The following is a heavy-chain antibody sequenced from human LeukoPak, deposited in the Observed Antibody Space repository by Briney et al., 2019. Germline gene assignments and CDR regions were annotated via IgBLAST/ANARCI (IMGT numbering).Heavy chain of an antibody. Sequence: SETLSLTCAVYGGSFSGYYWSWIRQPPGKGLEWIGEINHSGSTNYNPSLKSRGTISVDKSKNQVYLKLSSVPAAATAVYYCARGREWCSGGSCYSGGVYYYYYYYMDVWGKGTTVTVSS. CDR1: GGSFSGYY. V-gene: IGHV4-34*01. CDR3: ARGREWCSGGSCYSGGVYYYYYYYMDV. D-gene: IGHD2-15*01. CDR2: INHSGST. J-gene: IGHJ6*03.